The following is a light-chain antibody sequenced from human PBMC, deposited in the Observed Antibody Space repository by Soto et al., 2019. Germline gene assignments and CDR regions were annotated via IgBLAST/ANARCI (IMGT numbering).Light chain of an antibody. CDR2: DVS. J-gene: IGLJ1*01. CDR3: SSYTDRKNLV. Sequence: QAVLTQSPSASGSPGQSFTISCTGTSSDIGGYNSVSWYQQHPGKAPKVMIYDVSKRPSGVPDRFSGSKSGNTASLTVSAIQAEDEADYYCSSYTDRKNLVFGTGTKV. CDR1: SSDIGGYNS. V-gene: IGLV2-8*01.